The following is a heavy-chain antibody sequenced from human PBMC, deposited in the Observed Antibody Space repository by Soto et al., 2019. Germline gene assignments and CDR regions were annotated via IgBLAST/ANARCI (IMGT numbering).Heavy chain of an antibody. CDR1: GGSVSYTSDY. J-gene: IGHJ5*02. V-gene: IGHV4-39*01. D-gene: IGHD3-10*01. CDR2: VFYSGTT. CDR3: ARQGEVVRGVLQWGQPRNFMLTWFDP. Sequence: QLQLQESGPGLVKPSETLSLTCTVSGGSVSYTSDYWGWVRQTPGKGLEWIGSVFYSGTTYYNPSLKSRVTISVDTSKNQFSLKLSSVNAGDTAVYFCARQGEVVRGVLQWGQPRNFMLTWFDPWGLGTLVTVSS.